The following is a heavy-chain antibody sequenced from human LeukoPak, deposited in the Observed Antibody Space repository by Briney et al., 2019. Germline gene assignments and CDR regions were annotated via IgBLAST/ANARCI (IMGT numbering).Heavy chain of an antibody. Sequence: SETLSLTCAVYGGSFIGYYWSWIRQPPGKGLEWIGEINHSGSTNYNPSLKSRVTISVDTSKNQFSLKLSSVTAADTAVCYCARGPRHHFNYWGQGTLVTVSS. CDR3: ARGPRHHFNY. CDR2: INHSGST. D-gene: IGHD1-14*01. J-gene: IGHJ4*02. CDR1: GGSFIGYY. V-gene: IGHV4-34*01.